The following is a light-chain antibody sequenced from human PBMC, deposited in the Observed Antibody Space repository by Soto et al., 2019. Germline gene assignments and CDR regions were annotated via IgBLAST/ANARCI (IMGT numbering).Light chain of an antibody. J-gene: IGKJ2*01. CDR1: QHIATY. V-gene: IGKV1-39*01. CDR2: AAS. Sequence: DIQMTQSPSSLSASIGDRVTITCRASQHIATYLNWYQQKPGKAPKLLIYAASTLQSGVPSTFSGSGSGTDFTLTISSLQAEDFATYYCQQVYNTPYTFGQGTKVDI. CDR3: QQVYNTPYT.